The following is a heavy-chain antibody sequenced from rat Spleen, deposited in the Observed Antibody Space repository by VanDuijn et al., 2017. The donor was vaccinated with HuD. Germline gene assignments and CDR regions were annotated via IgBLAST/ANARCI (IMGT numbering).Heavy chain of an antibody. CDR3: ARAGYLRDWYFDF. Sequence: EVQLVESDGGLVQPGRSLKLSCAASGFTFSDFFMAWVRQAPAKGLEWVATISSDGSNTYYRDSVKGRFTISRDNTKNTLYLQMDNLRSEDTATYYCARAGYLRDWYFDFWGQGVMVTVSS. CDR2: ISSDGSNT. CDR1: GFTFSDFF. J-gene: IGHJ2*01. D-gene: IGHD2-2*01. V-gene: IGHV5-29*01.